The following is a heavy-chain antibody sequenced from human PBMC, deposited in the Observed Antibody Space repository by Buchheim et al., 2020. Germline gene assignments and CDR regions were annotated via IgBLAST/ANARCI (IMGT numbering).Heavy chain of an antibody. Sequence: EVQLVQSGAEVKKPGESLRISCKGSGYSFTSYWISWVRQMPGKGLEWMGRIDPSDSYSDYSPSFQGHVTISADKSISTAYPQWNSLKASDTAMYYCARHAGGRYFDWLPPGYWGQGTL. CDR3: ARHAGGRYFDWLPPGY. CDR2: IDPSDSYS. D-gene: IGHD3-9*01. J-gene: IGHJ4*02. CDR1: GYSFTSYW. V-gene: IGHV5-10-1*03.